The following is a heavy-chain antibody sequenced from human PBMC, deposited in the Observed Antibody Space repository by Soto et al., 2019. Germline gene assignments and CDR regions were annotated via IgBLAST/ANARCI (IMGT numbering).Heavy chain of an antibody. CDR1: GFPFSYYD. V-gene: IGHV3-48*01. CDR2: IKSTSDTI. CDR3: ARDLWDKAMDY. Sequence: EVALVESGGALVQPGGSLRLSCAVSGFPFSYYDMNWVRQAPGKGLEWISYIKSTSDTIYYADSVKGRFTISRDNAKNSLYLQMNNLRAEDTAVYYCARDLWDKAMDYWGQGTPVTVSS. J-gene: IGHJ4*02. D-gene: IGHD3-16*01.